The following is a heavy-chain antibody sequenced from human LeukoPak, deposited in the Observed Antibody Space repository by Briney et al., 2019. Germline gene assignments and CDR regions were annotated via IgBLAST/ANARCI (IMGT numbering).Heavy chain of an antibody. CDR3: AKDRGTGDYGDRFDY. Sequence: PGGSLRLSCAASGFTFSSYAMSWVRQAPRKGLEWVSAISGSGGSTYYADSVKGRFTISRDNSKNTLYLQMNSLRAEDTAVYYCAKDRGTGDYGDRFDYWGQGTLVTVSS. CDR1: GFTFSSYA. J-gene: IGHJ4*02. V-gene: IGHV3-23*01. D-gene: IGHD4-17*01. CDR2: ISGSGGST.